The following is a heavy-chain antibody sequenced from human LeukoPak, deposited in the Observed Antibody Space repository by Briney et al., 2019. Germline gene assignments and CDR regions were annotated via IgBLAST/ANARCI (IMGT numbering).Heavy chain of an antibody. CDR1: GYSISSGYY. J-gene: IGHJ4*02. Sequence: SETLSLTCTVSGYSISSGYYWGWIRQPPGKGLEWIGTIYYSGSTYYNPSLKSRVTISVDTSKNQFSLKLSSVTAADTAVYYCARARDYGGHLDYWGQGTLVTVSS. CDR2: IYYSGST. CDR3: ARARDYGGHLDY. V-gene: IGHV4-38-2*02. D-gene: IGHD4-23*01.